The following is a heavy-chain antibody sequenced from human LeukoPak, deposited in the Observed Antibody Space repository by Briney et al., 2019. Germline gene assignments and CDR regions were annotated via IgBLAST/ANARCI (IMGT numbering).Heavy chain of an antibody. J-gene: IGHJ4*02. Sequence: PGGSLRLSCVASGFSFSSYWMRWDRQAPGKGLEWVANIKKDGRDKYYVDSVKGRFTISRDNAKNSLYLQMNSLRAEDTAVYYCARAWNDGTVDHWGQGTLVTVSS. CDR2: IKKDGRDK. CDR3: ARAWNDGTVDH. V-gene: IGHV3-7*01. D-gene: IGHD1-1*01. CDR1: GFSFSSYW.